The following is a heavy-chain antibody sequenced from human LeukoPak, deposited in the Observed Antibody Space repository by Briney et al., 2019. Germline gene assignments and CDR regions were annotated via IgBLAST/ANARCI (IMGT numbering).Heavy chain of an antibody. CDR3: ARGDLEVKALDY. V-gene: IGHV1-69*05. J-gene: IGHJ4*02. CDR2: IIPIFGTA. D-gene: IGHD4-23*01. Sequence: SVKVSCKASGGTFSSYAISWVRQAPGQGLEWMGGIIPIFGTASYAQKFQGRVTITTDESTSTAYMELSSLRSEDTAVYYCARGDLEVKALDYWGQGTLVTVSS. CDR1: GGTFSSYA.